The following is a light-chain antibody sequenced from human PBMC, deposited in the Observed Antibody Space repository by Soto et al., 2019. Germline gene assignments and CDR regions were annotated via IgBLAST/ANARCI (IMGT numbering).Light chain of an antibody. Sequence: DIQMTQSPSTLSASVGDRVTISCRASQNINNWLAWYQQKPGKAPKLLIYEASNLEGGVPSRFSGSGSGTDFTLTISSLQPDDFATYFFQQYSGPWTFGQGTKVDIK. CDR2: EAS. CDR1: QNINNW. J-gene: IGKJ1*01. CDR3: QQYSGPWT. V-gene: IGKV1-5*01.